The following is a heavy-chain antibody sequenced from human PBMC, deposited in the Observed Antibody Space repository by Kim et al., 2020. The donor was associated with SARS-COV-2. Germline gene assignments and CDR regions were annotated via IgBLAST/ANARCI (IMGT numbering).Heavy chain of an antibody. J-gene: IGHJ4*02. D-gene: IGHD2-15*01. V-gene: IGHV3-23*01. Sequence: VKGRFTISRDTSKNTLYVKMNSLRAEDTAVYYCAKGPRYCSGGSCYSGDYWGQGTLVTVSS. CDR3: AKGPRYCSGGSCYSGDY.